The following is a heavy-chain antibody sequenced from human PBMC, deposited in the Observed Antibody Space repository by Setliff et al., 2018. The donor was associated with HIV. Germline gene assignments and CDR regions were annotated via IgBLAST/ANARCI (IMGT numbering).Heavy chain of an antibody. CDR2: IIPLFGTA. J-gene: IGHJ3*01. CDR1: GGTFSNYA. CDR3: ARDRHHYDSSGFDAFDL. V-gene: IGHV1-69*13. D-gene: IGHD3-22*01. Sequence: GASVKVSCKASGGTFSNYAFSWVRQAPGQGLEWMGGIIPLFGTANYAQNFQGRVTITADASTSTAYMELSSLRSEGTAMYYCARDRHHYDSSGFDAFDLWVQGTMVTVSS.